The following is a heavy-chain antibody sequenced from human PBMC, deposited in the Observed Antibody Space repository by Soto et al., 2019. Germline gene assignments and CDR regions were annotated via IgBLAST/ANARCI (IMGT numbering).Heavy chain of an antibody. CDR1: GFTFNSYA. CDR3: AKVLYRASINDY. CDR2: INAPGTTT. J-gene: IGHJ4*02. V-gene: IGHV3-23*01. Sequence: EVQLLESGGGLVQPGGSLRLSCAASGFTFNSYAMTWVRQAPGKGLEWVSTINAPGTTTWYADSVKGLFTISRENSRTTMYLQMNSLRADDTALYYCAKVLYRASINDYWGQGTLVTVSS.